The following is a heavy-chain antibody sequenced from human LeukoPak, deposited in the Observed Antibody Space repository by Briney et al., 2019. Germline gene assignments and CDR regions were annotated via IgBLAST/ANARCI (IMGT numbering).Heavy chain of an antibody. CDR2: ISNSRGTK. CDR1: GFTFRSYE. J-gene: IGHJ4*02. CDR3: ARECGGDCYSDPFDY. Sequence: GGSLRLSCAASGFTFRSYEMNWVRQAPGEGPEWVSYISNSRGTKYYADSVKGRFTISRDNTKSSLYLQMNSLRAEDTAVYYCARECGGDCYSDPFDYWGQGTLVTVSS. D-gene: IGHD2-21*02. V-gene: IGHV3-48*03.